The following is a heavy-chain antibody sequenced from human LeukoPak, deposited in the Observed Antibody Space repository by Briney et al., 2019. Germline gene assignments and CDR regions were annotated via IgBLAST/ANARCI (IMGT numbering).Heavy chain of an antibody. V-gene: IGHV3-30-3*01. Sequence: PGRSLRLSCAASGFTFSSYAMHWVRQAPGKGLEWVAVISYDGSNKYYADSVKGRFTISRDNSKNTLYLQMNSLRAEDTAVYYCANGGPNSGWYYFDYWGQGTQVTVSS. CDR2: ISYDGSNK. J-gene: IGHJ4*02. CDR1: GFTFSSYA. D-gene: IGHD6-19*01. CDR3: ANGGPNSGWYYFDY.